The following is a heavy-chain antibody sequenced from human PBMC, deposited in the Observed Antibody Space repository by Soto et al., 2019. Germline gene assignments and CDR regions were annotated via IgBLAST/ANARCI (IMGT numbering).Heavy chain of an antibody. V-gene: IGHV4-61*08. CDR3: ARSSDFSSGPYNWFDP. D-gene: IGHD3-3*01. J-gene: IGHJ5*02. CDR2: IYYSGST. Sequence: XEGRSVSWTVSGGSVNIGGYYLSCIRQPPGKGIESIGYIYYSGSTKYNPSLKRRVTISVDTSQSQLSLKLRSVTAADTAVSYCARSSDFSSGPYNWFDPSGQRPMITASS. CDR1: GGSVNIGGYY.